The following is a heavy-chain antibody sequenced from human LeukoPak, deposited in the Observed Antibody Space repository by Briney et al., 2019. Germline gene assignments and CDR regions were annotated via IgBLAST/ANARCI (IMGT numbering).Heavy chain of an antibody. D-gene: IGHD6-19*01. Sequence: SETLSLTCAVYGGSFSGYYWSWIRQAPGKGLEWIGEINHSGSTNYNPSLKSRVTISVDTSKNQFSLKLSSVTAADTAVYYCARNSSGWYSYWGQGTLVTVSS. CDR1: GGSFSGYY. V-gene: IGHV4-34*01. CDR2: INHSGST. J-gene: IGHJ4*02. CDR3: ARNSSGWYSY.